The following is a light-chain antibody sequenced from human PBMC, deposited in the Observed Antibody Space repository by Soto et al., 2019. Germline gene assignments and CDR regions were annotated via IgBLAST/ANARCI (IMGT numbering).Light chain of an antibody. V-gene: IGKV1-39*01. CDR3: QQSYSSPPT. CDR1: QSIGRF. Sequence: DIQMTQSPSSLSASVGDRVTITCRASQSIGRFLNWYQQKPGKAPKLLIFAASSLQSGVPSRFSGSRSGPDFTLTISSLQPEDFATYYCQQSYSSPPTFGQGTKVDIK. J-gene: IGKJ1*01. CDR2: AAS.